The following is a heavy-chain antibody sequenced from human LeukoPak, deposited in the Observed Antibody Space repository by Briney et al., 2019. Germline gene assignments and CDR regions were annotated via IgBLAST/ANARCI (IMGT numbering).Heavy chain of an antibody. CDR1: GGSISSYY. J-gene: IGHJ4*02. D-gene: IGHD3-3*01. CDR3: ATTPTIFGVVPSLFDY. CDR2: IYYSGST. V-gene: IGHV4-59*12. Sequence: PSETLSLTCTVSGGSISSYYWSWIRQPPGKGLEWIGYIYYSGSTNYNPSLKSRVTISVDTSKNQFSLKLSSVTAADTAVYYCATTPTIFGVVPSLFDYWGQGTLVTVSS.